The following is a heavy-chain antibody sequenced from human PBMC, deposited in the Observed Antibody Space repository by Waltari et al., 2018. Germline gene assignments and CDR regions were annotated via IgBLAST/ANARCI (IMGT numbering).Heavy chain of an antibody. CDR2: IYYRGST. CDR1: GGSISSSSYY. V-gene: IGHV4-39*01. D-gene: IGHD2-8*01. Sequence: QLQLQESGPGLVKPSETLSLTCTVSGGSISSSSYYWGWIRQPPGKGLEWIGRIYYRGSTYYNPSLKSRVTISVDTSTNQFSLKLSSVTAADTAVYYCARHPAMTIMLWYFDLWGRGTLVTVSS. CDR3: ARHPAMTIMLWYFDL. J-gene: IGHJ2*01.